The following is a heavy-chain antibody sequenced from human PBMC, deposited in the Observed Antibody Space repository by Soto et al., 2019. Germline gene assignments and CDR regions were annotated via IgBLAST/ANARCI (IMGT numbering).Heavy chain of an antibody. D-gene: IGHD6-19*01. CDR1: GITFSSYI. J-gene: IGHJ6*02. CDR2: LTGRGGST. V-gene: IGHV3-23*01. Sequence: RGPLRLSCAASGITFSSYIMSWVLQAPGKGLEWVSALTGRGGSTYHSDSMKGRVTISGDDSRNTMYLQMNSLRAEDTVVYYCASGKMHIAEADIYGIDVWGQGTTVTGSS. CDR3: ASGKMHIAEADIYGIDV.